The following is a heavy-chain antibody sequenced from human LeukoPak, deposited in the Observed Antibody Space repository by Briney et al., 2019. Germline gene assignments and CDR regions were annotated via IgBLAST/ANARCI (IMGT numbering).Heavy chain of an antibody. CDR3: ARLVLWFGGSAFDYFDY. CDR1: GGTFSSYA. CDR2: IIPIFGTA. J-gene: IGHJ4*02. Sequence: ASVKVSCKASGGTFSSYAISWVRQAPGQGLEWMGGIIPIFGTANYAQKFQGRVTITTDESTSTAYMELRSLRSDDTAVYYCARLVLWFGGSAFDYFDYWGQGTLVTVSS. D-gene: IGHD3-10*01. V-gene: IGHV1-69*05.